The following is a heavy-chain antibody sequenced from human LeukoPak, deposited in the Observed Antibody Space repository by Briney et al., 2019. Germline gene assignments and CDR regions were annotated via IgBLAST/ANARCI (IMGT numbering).Heavy chain of an antibody. CDR2: IGPTGSDR. CDR1: GLTFSTSG. J-gene: IGHJ4*02. V-gene: IGHV3-21*06. CDR3: ATETNGRHYDY. D-gene: IGHD1-14*01. Sequence: GGSLRLSRTASGLTFSTSGFNWVRQAPGKGLEWVASIGPTGSDRYHADSIKGRFTISRDNANNFLYLQMNSLRAEDTAVYYCATETNGRHYDYWGQGTLLTVSS.